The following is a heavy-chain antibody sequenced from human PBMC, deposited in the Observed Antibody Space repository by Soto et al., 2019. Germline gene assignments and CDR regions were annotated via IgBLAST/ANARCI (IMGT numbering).Heavy chain of an antibody. J-gene: IGHJ4*02. CDR1: GFTFSSYS. V-gene: IGHV3-23*01. CDR2: FSTGGDGGTT. D-gene: IGHD3-10*01. CDR3: AKKVNSGPGSQFFDY. Sequence: SLRLSCAASGFTFSSYSMSWVRQAPGKGLEWVSGFSTGGDGGTTYYADSVKGRFTISRDNSKNTLFLQMNSLRAEDTAIYYCAKKVNSGPGSQFFDYWGQGTLVTVSS.